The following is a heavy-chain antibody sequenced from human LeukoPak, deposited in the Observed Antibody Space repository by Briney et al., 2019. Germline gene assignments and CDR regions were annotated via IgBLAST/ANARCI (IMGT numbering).Heavy chain of an antibody. CDR3: ARGEDTAHHKGGYNWFDP. D-gene: IGHD5-18*01. V-gene: IGHV1-2*06. CDR2: INPNSGGT. Sequence: GASVKVSCKASGYTFTGYYMHWVRQAPGQGLEWMGRINPNSGGTNYAQKFQGRVTMTRDTSISTAYMELSRLRSDDTAVCYCARGEDTAHHKGGYNWFDPWGQGTLVTVSS. CDR1: GYTFTGYY. J-gene: IGHJ5*02.